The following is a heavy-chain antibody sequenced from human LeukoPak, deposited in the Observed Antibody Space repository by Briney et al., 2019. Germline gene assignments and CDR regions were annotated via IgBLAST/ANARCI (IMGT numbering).Heavy chain of an antibody. CDR3: ARVQSSSSWYVVRAYYYYGMDV. D-gene: IGHD6-13*01. Sequence: GGSLRLSCAASGFTFSSYSMNWVRQAPGKGLEWVSYISSSSSTIYYADFVKGRFTISRDNAKNSLYLQMNSLRAEDTAVYYCARVQSSSSWYVVRAYYYYGMDVWGQGTTVTVSS. J-gene: IGHJ6*02. CDR2: ISSSSSTI. CDR1: GFTFSSYS. V-gene: IGHV3-48*04.